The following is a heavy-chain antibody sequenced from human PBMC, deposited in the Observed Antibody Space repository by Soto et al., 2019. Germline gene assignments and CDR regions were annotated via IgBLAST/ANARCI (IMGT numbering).Heavy chain of an antibody. J-gene: IGHJ4*02. CDR1: GFSISTYG. CDR3: AKTTRGVAGRGDY. Sequence: EVQLLESGGGLEQPGGSPRLSCAASGFSISTYGMSWVRQAPGKGLEWVSGIRGSGGTTYYADSVKGRFTISRDNSKNTLYLQMNSLRVEDTAIYYCAKTTRGVAGRGDYWGQGTLVTVSS. V-gene: IGHV3-23*01. D-gene: IGHD6-19*01. CDR2: IRGSGGTT.